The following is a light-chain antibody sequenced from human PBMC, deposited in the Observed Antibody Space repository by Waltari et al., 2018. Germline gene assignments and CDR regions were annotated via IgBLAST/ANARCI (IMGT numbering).Light chain of an antibody. V-gene: IGLV1-51*01. J-gene: IGLJ3*02. CDR2: DNN. CDR3: GTWDSSLSAEV. Sequence: QSVLTQPPSVSAAPGQKVTIPRPRSSPHIGKEYVAWYQQLPGTAPKLLIYDNNKRPSGIPDRFSGSKSGTSATLGITGLQTGDEADYYCGTWDSSLSAEVFGGGTKVTVL. CDR1: SPHIGKEY.